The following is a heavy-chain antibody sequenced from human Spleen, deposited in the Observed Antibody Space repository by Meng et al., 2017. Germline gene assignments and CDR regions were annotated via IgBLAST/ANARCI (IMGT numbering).Heavy chain of an antibody. J-gene: IGHJ4*02. CDR1: GFTFSYFA. D-gene: IGHD5-12*01. Sequence: GESLKISCEGSGFTFSYFAIHWVRQAPGKGLQWVAIITSDGSNKYYADSVKGRFTISRDNSKNTQYLQINILTAESTAVYFRARDGPHYDVDYWGQGTPVTVSS. V-gene: IGHV3-30-3*01. CDR2: ITSDGSNK. CDR3: ARDGPHYDVDY.